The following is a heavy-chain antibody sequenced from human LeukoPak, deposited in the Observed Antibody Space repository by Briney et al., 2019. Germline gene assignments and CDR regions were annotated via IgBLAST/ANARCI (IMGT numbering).Heavy chain of an antibody. CDR3: ARGGVYSSGSYYLYYFDY. CDR2: ISYDGSNK. D-gene: IGHD6-19*01. V-gene: IGHV3-30-3*01. CDR1: GFTFSSYA. Sequence: GGSLRLSCSASGFTFSSYAMHWVRQAPGKGLEWVALISYDGSNKYYADSVKGRFTISRDNSKNTLYLQMNSLRAEDTAVYYCARGGVYSSGSYYLYYFDYWGQGTLVTVSS. J-gene: IGHJ4*02.